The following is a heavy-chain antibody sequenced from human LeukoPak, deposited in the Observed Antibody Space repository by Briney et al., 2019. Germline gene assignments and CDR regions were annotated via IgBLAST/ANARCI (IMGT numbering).Heavy chain of an antibody. CDR3: ARDGGRILQYPPKYYFDY. D-gene: IGHD2-2*01. Sequence: EASVKVSCKASGYTFTSYGISWVRQAPGQGLEWMGWISAYNGNTNYAQKLQGRVTMTTDTSTSTAYMELRSLRSEDTAVYYCARDGGRILQYPPKYYFDYWGQGTLVTVSS. J-gene: IGHJ4*02. V-gene: IGHV1-18*01. CDR1: GYTFTSYG. CDR2: ISAYNGNT.